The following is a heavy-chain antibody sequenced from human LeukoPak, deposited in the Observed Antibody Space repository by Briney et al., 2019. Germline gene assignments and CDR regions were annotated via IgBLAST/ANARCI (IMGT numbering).Heavy chain of an antibody. Sequence: SETLSLTCTVSGGSIRSSSYYWGWIRQPPGKGLEWIGSIYYSGRTYYNPSLKSRVTISVDTSKNQFSLKLSSVTAADTAVYYCARGDLWFGELLGTNDAFDIWGQGTMVTVSS. CDR1: GGSIRSSSYY. D-gene: IGHD3-10*01. CDR2: IYYSGRT. CDR3: ARGDLWFGELLGTNDAFDI. J-gene: IGHJ3*02. V-gene: IGHV4-39*07.